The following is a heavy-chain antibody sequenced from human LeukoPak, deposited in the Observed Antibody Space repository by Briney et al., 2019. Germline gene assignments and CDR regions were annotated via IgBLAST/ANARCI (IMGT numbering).Heavy chain of an antibody. Sequence: SETLSLTCTVSGGSMSGYYWSWIRQPPGKGLEWIGYIHYSGTTNCNPSLKSRVTISLDTSRNQFSLKLRSVTTADTAVYYCARRRVYSGSGEFDFWGQGTLVTVSS. D-gene: IGHD5-12*01. CDR3: ARRRVYSGSGEFDF. CDR1: GGSMSGYY. J-gene: IGHJ4*02. CDR2: IHYSGTT. V-gene: IGHV4-59*01.